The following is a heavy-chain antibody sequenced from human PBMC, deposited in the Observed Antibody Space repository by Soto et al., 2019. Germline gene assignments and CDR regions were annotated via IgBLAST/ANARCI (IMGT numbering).Heavy chain of an antibody. D-gene: IGHD3-10*01. CDR1: GGTFSSYA. Sequence: GASVKVSCKASGGTFSSYAISWVRQAPGQGLEWMGGIIPIFGTANYAQKFQGRVTITADESTSTAYMELSSLRSEDTAVYYCASPLTLYGSGSYLHGMDVWGQGTTVTVSS. V-gene: IGHV1-69*13. CDR2: IIPIFGTA. CDR3: ASPLTLYGSGSYLHGMDV. J-gene: IGHJ6*02.